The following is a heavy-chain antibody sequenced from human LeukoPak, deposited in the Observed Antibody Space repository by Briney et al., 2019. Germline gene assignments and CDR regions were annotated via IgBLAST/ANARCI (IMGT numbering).Heavy chain of an antibody. CDR3: ARHDYYGSGSYYKRLDAFDI. Sequence: SETLSLTCTVSGGSISSSSYYWGWIRQPPGKGLEWIGSIYYSGSTYYNPSLKSRVTISVDTSKNQFSLKLSSVTAADTAVYYCARHDYYGSGSYYKRLDAFDIWGQGTMVTVSS. J-gene: IGHJ3*02. D-gene: IGHD3-10*01. CDR2: IYYSGST. V-gene: IGHV4-39*01. CDR1: GGSISSSSYY.